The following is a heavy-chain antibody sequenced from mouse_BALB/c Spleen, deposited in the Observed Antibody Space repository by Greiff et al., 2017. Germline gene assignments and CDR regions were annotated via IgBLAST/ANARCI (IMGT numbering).Heavy chain of an antibody. CDR2: ISYSGST. J-gene: IGHJ4*01. D-gene: IGHD3-1*01. CDR3: ARSGDYYAMDY. CDR1: GYSITSDYA. Sequence: DVHLVESGPGLVKPSQSLSLTCTVTGYSITSDYAWNWIRQFPGNKLEWMGYISYSGSTSYNPSLKSRISITRDTSKNQFFLQLNSVTTEDTATYYCARSGDYYAMDYWGQGTSVTVSS. V-gene: IGHV3-2*02.